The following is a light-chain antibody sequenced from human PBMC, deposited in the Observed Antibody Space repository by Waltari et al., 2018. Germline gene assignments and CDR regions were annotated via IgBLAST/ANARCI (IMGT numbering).Light chain of an antibody. CDR3: QQYDSL. CDR2: DAS. Sequence: DIQMTQSPSSLSASVGDRVTITCQASQDISNYLNWYQQKPGKATKLLIYDASNLETGVPSRFSGSGSGTDFTFTISSLQPEDIATYYCQQYDSLFGQGTKLEIK. CDR1: QDISNY. V-gene: IGKV1-33*01. J-gene: IGKJ2*01.